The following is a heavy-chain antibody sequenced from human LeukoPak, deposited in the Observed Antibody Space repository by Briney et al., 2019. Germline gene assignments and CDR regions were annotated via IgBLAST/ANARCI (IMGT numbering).Heavy chain of an antibody. Sequence: SQTLSLTCDISGDSVSANAWTWIRQSPLRGLEWLGRTYYKSTWHNEYALSLRGRITIRPDTSKNPFSLHLTSVTPDDTAVYFCARDIVAGCDSWGQGTLVTVSS. J-gene: IGHJ4*02. D-gene: IGHD3-22*01. V-gene: IGHV6-1*01. CDR1: GDSVSANA. CDR3: ARDIVAGCDS. CDR2: TYYKSTWHN.